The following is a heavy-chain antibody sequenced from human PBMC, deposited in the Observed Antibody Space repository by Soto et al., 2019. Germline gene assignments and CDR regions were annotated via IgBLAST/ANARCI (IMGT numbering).Heavy chain of an antibody. CDR1: GFTFGNYG. J-gene: IGHJ4*02. Sequence: PGGSLRLSCETSGFTFGNYGMGWVRQAPGKGLYWVSGISSSSRRTYYADSVRGRFTISRDNSKNTVFLQMNSLRDEDSAVYFCARAGDWNYVQDFWGQGTLVTVSS. D-gene: IGHD1-7*01. V-gene: IGHV3-23*01. CDR2: ISSSSRRT. CDR3: ARAGDWNYVQDF.